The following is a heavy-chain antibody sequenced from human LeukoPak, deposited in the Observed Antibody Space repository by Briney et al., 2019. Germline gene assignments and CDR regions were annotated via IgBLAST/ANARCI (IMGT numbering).Heavy chain of an antibody. V-gene: IGHV3-23*01. CDR1: GFTFSNYV. D-gene: IGHD5-24*01. CDR3: KMGDGSPPLGQ. J-gene: IGHJ4*02. CDR2: ISGSGGST. Sequence: GGSLRLSCAASGFTFSNYVLGWVRQAPGKGLQWVSAISGSGGSTYYADSVKGRFTISRDNSGNTLYLQMNSLRAEDTAIYYCKMGDGSPPLGQWGQGTLVTVSS.